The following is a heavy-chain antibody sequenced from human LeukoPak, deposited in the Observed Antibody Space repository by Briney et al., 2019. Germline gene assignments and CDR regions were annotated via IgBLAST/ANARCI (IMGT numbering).Heavy chain of an antibody. CDR1: GGSISSYY. V-gene: IGHV4-4*07. J-gene: IGHJ5*02. CDR3: ARVKGSAVLDP. CDR2: IYTSGST. Sequence: SSETLSLTCTVSGGSISSYYWSSIRQPAGKGLEWIGRIYTSGSTNYNPSLKSRLTMSVDTSKNQFSLKLSSVTAADTAVYYCARVKGSAVLDPWGQGTLVTVSS.